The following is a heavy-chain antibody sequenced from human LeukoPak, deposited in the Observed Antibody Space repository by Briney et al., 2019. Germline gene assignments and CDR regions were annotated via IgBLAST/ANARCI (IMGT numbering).Heavy chain of an antibody. V-gene: IGHV3-30*18. Sequence: PGRALRLSCAPSGFTFSSYGTHWVRQAPGAGLERVAVISYNGSNKYYADTVRGRFTIASDNSKTTLYLQMKSPRAEDAAVYDCAKDDYGSGRGGRFGDWGQGTLVTVS. J-gene: IGHJ4*02. D-gene: IGHD3-10*01. CDR1: GFTFSSYG. CDR3: AKDDYGSGRGGRFGD. CDR2: ISYNGSNK.